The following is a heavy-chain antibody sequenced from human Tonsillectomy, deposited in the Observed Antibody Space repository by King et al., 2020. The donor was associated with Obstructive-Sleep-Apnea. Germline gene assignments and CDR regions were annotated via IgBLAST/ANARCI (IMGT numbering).Heavy chain of an antibody. J-gene: IGHJ6*02. CDR1: GSLFNKYA. CDR2: VSYDGTDK. CDR3: ARPTLMTFTYGMDV. Sequence: VQLVESGGGVVQPGRSLRLSCAASGSLFNKYAMHWVRQAPGKGLEWVAVVSYDGTDKYYADSVKGRFTISRDNSKNTLYLQMSSLRAEDTAVYYCARPTLMTFTYGMDVWGQGTTVTVS. V-gene: IGHV3-30*04.